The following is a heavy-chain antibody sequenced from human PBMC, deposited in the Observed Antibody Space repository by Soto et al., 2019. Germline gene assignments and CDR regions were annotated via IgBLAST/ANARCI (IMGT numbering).Heavy chain of an antibody. V-gene: IGHV3-23*01. CDR2: ISGSGGST. Sequence: GGSLRLSCAASGFTFSSYAMSWVRQAPGKGLEWVSAISGSGGSTYYADSVKGRFTISRDNSKNTLYLQMNSLRAEDTAVYYCAKAIYFRGILTGYSLYYFAYWGQGTLVTVSS. J-gene: IGHJ4*02. CDR3: AKAIYFRGILTGYSLYYFAY. CDR1: GFTFSSYA. D-gene: IGHD3-9*01.